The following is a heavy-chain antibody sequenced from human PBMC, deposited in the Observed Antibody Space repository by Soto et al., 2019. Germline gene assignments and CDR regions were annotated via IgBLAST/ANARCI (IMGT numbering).Heavy chain of an antibody. V-gene: IGHV5-51*01. CDR2: IYPGDSDT. CDR1: GYSFTSYW. Sequence: TGESLKISCKGSGYSFTSYWIGWVRQMPGKGLEWMGIIYPGDSDTRYSPSFQGQVTISADKSISTAYLQWSSLKASDTAMYYCARQGGYCSGGSCYTYYGMDVWGQGTTVTVSS. CDR3: ARQGGYCSGGSCYTYYGMDV. J-gene: IGHJ6*02. D-gene: IGHD2-15*01.